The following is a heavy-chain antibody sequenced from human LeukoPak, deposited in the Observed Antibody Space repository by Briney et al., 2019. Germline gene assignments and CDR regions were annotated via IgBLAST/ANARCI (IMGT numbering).Heavy chain of an antibody. CDR1: GGSISSSSYY. CDR2: IYYSGST. Sequence: TLSLTCTVSGGSISSSSYYWGWIRPPPGKGLEWIGSIYYSGSTYYNPSLKSRVTISVDTSKNQFSLKLSSVTAADTAVYYCARLGRDGYNYNWFDPWGQGTLVTVSS. J-gene: IGHJ5*02. V-gene: IGHV4-39*07. CDR3: ARLGRDGYNYNWFDP. D-gene: IGHD5-24*01.